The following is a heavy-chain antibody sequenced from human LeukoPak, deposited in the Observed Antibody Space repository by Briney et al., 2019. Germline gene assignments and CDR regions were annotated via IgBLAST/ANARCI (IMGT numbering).Heavy chain of an antibody. Sequence: ASVKVSCKVSGYTLTELSMHLVRQAPGKGLEWMGGFDPEDGEAIYAQKFQGRVTMTEDTSTDTAYMELSSLRSEDTAVYYCSIAVAGIFDYWGQGTLVTVSS. V-gene: IGHV1-24*01. D-gene: IGHD6-19*01. CDR2: FDPEDGEA. CDR3: SIAVAGIFDY. J-gene: IGHJ4*02. CDR1: GYTLTELS.